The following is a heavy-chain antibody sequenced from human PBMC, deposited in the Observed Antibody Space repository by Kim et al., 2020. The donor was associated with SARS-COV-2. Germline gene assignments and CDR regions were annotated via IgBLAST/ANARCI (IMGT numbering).Heavy chain of an antibody. CDR3: TRGILGEPVAFDM. J-gene: IGHJ3*02. D-gene: IGHD1-26*01. Sequence: GGSLRLSCAASGFIFSNHYMSWVRQAPGKGLEWVSLINYDGSDTDDADAVKGRFTISRDIARNRGYLQRHSLMAEDTALYYCTRGILGEPVAFDMCGQRTAVTVSS. V-gene: IGHV3-74*01. CDR1: GFIFSNHY. CDR2: INYDGSDT.